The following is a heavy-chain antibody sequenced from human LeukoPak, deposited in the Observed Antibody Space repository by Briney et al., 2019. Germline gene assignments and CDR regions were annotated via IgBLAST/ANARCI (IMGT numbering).Heavy chain of an antibody. Sequence: GGSLRLSCAATGFTFSSRYMSWVRQAPGKGLEWVANIKEDGSETCYVDSVKGRFTISRDNAKTSLYLQMNSLRAEDTAVYYCARLNEGYFDYWGQGTLVTVSS. V-gene: IGHV3-7*01. J-gene: IGHJ4*02. CDR2: IKEDGSET. CDR3: ARLNEGYFDY. CDR1: GFTFSSRY.